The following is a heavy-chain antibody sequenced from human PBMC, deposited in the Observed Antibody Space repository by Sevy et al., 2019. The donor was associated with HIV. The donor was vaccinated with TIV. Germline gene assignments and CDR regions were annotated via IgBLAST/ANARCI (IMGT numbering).Heavy chain of an antibody. J-gene: IGHJ4*02. CDR2: INNGGST. CDR1: GFTFSNYA. V-gene: IGHV3-23*01. CDR3: SSGDTTMITDLDY. D-gene: IGHD5-18*01. Sequence: GGSLRLSCGASGFTFSNYAMSWVRQAPGKGPEWVSGINNGGSTYYADSVKGRFTISRDNSKKMVFLQMNSLRAEDTAVYYCSSGDTTMITDLDYWGQGALVTVSS.